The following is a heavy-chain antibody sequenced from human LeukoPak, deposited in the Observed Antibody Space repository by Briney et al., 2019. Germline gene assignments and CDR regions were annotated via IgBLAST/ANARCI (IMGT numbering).Heavy chain of an antibody. V-gene: IGHV3-66*01. J-gene: IGHJ1*01. CDR1: EFSVGSNY. D-gene: IGHD6-19*01. CDR2: IYSGGST. CDR3: AREESESSGWYVVGYFQH. Sequence: GGSLRLSCAASEFSVGSNYMTWVRQAPGKGLEWVSLIYSGGSTYYADSVKGRFTISRDNSKNTLYLQMNSLRAEDTAVYYCAREESESSGWYVVGYFQHRGQGTLVTVSS.